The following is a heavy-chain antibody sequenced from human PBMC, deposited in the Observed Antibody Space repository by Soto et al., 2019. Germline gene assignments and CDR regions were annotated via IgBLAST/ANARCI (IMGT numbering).Heavy chain of an antibody. CDR3: ASCTSCNYYYYYYMDV. CDR1: GFTVSSNY. D-gene: IGHD2-2*01. Sequence: GGSLRLSCAASGFTVSSNYMSWVRQAPGKGLEWVSVIYSGGSTYYADSVKGRFTISRDNSKNTLYLQMNSLRAEDTAVYYCASCTSCNYYYYYYMDVWGKGTTVTVSS. V-gene: IGHV3-66*01. CDR2: IYSGGST. J-gene: IGHJ6*03.